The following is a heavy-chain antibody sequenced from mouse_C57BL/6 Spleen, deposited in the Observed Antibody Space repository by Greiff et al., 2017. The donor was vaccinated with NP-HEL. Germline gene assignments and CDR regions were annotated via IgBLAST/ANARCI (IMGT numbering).Heavy chain of an antibody. CDR2: IDPETGGT. Sequence: QVQLQQSGAELVRPGASVTLSCKASGYTFTDYEMHWVKQTPVHGLEWIGAIDPETGGTAYTQKFKGKAILTADKSSSTAYMELRSLTSEDSAVYYCTRGVITTVVSAMDYWGQGTSVTVSS. CDR1: GYTFTDYE. V-gene: IGHV1-15*01. D-gene: IGHD1-1*01. J-gene: IGHJ4*01. CDR3: TRGVITTVVSAMDY.